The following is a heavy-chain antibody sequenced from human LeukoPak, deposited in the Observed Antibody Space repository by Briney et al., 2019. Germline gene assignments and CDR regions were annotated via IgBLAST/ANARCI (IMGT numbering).Heavy chain of an antibody. V-gene: IGHV4-61*02. CDR2: IYTSGST. J-gene: IGHJ4*02. CDR3: ARDRYKWELSD. Sequence: SQTLSLTCTVSGGSISSGSYYWSWIRQPAGKGLEWIGRIYTSGSTNYNPSPKSRVTISVDTSKNLFSLKLSSVTAADTAVYYCARDRYKWELSDWGQGTLVTVSS. CDR1: GGSISSGSYY. D-gene: IGHD1-26*01.